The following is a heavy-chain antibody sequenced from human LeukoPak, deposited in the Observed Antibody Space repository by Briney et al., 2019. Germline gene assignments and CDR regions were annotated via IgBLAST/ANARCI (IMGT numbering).Heavy chain of an antibody. V-gene: IGHV3-23*01. J-gene: IGHJ4*02. CDR2: ISGSGVST. Sequence: GGSLRLSCAASGFTFSSYDMSWVRQAPGKGLEWVSGISGSGVSTCYADSVEGRLTISRDNSKNTLYLQMNSLRVEDTAVYYCATHSASFRYYFDYWGEGSLVTVSS. CDR3: ATHSASFRYYFDY. CDR1: GFTFSSYD. D-gene: IGHD1-26*01.